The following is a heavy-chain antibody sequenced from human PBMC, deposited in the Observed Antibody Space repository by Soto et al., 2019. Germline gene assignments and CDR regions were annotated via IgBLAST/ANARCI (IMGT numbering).Heavy chain of an antibody. CDR1: GFIFNTHC. CDR3: VAWGTSTSNP. J-gene: IGHJ5*02. CDR2: TKPDGSEK. Sequence: SXESLRLSCAASGFIFNTHCMSWVRQAPEKGLEWVAHTKPDGSEKYYVDSAKGRFTISRDNTRNSLYLQMNSLRADDTALYYCVAWGTSTSNPWGQGTLVTVSS. V-gene: IGHV3-7*01. D-gene: IGHD3-16*01.